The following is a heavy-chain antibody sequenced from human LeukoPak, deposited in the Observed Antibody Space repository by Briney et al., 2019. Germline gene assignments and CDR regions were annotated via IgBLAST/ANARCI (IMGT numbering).Heavy chain of an antibody. CDR3: AKGFGWLIDY. V-gene: IGHV3-7*01. Sequence: PGGSLRLSCAASGFTFSSYSMNWVRQAPGRGLECVANIKQGGSEEHYVDSVKGRFTISRDDAKNSLSLQMSSLRAEDTAVYFCAKGFGWLIDYWGQGTVVTVSS. D-gene: IGHD3-9*01. CDR2: IKQGGSEE. J-gene: IGHJ4*02. CDR1: GFTFSSYS.